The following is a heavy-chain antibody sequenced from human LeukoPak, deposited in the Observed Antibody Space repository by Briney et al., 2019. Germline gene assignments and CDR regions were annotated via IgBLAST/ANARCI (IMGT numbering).Heavy chain of an antibody. Sequence: GESLEISCKASGYTFTTYWIGWVHQMPGKGLEWMGIIYPGDSDTRYSPSFQGQVTISADKSISTAYLQWSSLKASDTAMYYCARGDYYDSSEGVNVLDYWGQGTLVTVSS. V-gene: IGHV5-51*07. D-gene: IGHD3-22*01. CDR3: ARGDYYDSSEGVNVLDY. CDR2: IYPGDSDT. J-gene: IGHJ4*02. CDR1: GYTFTTYW.